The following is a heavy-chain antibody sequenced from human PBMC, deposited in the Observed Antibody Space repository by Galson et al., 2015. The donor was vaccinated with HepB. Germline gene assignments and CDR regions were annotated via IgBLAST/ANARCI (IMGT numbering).Heavy chain of an antibody. CDR3: VAGDYVWFDP. D-gene: IGHD4-17*01. V-gene: IGHV3-15*05. J-gene: IGHJ5*02. CDR1: GFALSKAW. Sequence: SLRLSCAASGFALSKAWMNWVRQAPGKGLEWVGRIKSKTDGGTTDYAAPVKGRFTVSRDNSKNTLYLQMSSLRAEDTAVYYCVAGDYVWFDPWGQGTLVTVSS. CDR2: IKSKTDGGTT.